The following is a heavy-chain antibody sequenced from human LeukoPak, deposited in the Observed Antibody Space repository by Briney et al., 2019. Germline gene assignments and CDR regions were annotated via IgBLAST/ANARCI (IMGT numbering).Heavy chain of an antibody. CDR1: GSSLKRLG. V-gene: IGHV1-69*13. J-gene: IGHJ4*02. CDR2: IIPIFGTA. CDR3: ARGSGETGGYYYVY. Sequence: ASVKVSCKASGSSLKRLGISWGRQAPGQGLELMGGIIPIFGTANYAQKFQGRVTITADESTRTAYMELRTLRSEDTAIYYCARGSGETGGYYYVYWGRGTPVTVSS. D-gene: IGHD3-22*01.